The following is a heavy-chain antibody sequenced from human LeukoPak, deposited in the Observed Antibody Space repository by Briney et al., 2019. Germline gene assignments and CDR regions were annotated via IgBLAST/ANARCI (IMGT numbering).Heavy chain of an antibody. Sequence: SETLSLTCTVSGGSINSYYWSWIRQLPGKGLEWVGYIFDSGSTNYNPSLKSRVTMSVDTSKNQFSLKLSSVTAADTAVYYCARGRGRLRDADYWGQGTLVTVSS. V-gene: IGHV4-59*12. J-gene: IGHJ4*02. D-gene: IGHD5-12*01. CDR1: GGSINSYY. CDR2: IFDSGST. CDR3: ARGRGRLRDADY.